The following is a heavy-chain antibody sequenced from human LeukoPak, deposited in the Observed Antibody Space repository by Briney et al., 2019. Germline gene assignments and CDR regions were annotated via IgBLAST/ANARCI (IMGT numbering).Heavy chain of an antibody. CDR3: AKDLTYCGGDCYSPFLSFDY. CDR1: GFTSSSYA. D-gene: IGHD2-21*02. Sequence: GGSLRLSCAASGFTSSSYAMSWVRQAPGKGLEWVSAISGSGGSTYYADSVKGRFTISRDNSKNTLYLQMNSLRAEDTAVYYCAKDLTYCGGDCYSPFLSFDYWGQGTLVTVSS. V-gene: IGHV3-23*01. J-gene: IGHJ4*02. CDR2: ISGSGGST.